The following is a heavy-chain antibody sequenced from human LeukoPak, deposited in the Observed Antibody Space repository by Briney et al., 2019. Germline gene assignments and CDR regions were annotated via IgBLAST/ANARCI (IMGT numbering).Heavy chain of an antibody. J-gene: IGHJ6*03. CDR3: ARQVSDYYYYYIDV. CDR1: GGSISSTSYY. V-gene: IGHV4-39*01. CDR2: IYYSETT. D-gene: IGHD5/OR15-5a*01. Sequence: SETLSLTCTVSGGSISSTSYYWDWIRQSPGKGPEWIGSIYYSETTYYNPSLESRVTISIDTFKNQFSLQLSSVTAADTALYYCARQVSDYYYYYIDVWGTGTTVTVSS.